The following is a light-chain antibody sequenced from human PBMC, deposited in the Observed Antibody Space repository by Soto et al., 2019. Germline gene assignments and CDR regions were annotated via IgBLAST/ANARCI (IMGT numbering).Light chain of an antibody. CDR2: SDH. Sequence: QAVVTQPPSASGTPGQTVTISCSGGNSNIGINAVTWYQQLPGSAPRILIDSDHQRPSGVPDRFSGSKSATSASLAISGLQSEDEATYHCAVWDDSLRGYVFGTGTKLTVL. CDR1: NSNIGINA. J-gene: IGLJ1*01. V-gene: IGLV1-44*01. CDR3: AVWDDSLRGYV.